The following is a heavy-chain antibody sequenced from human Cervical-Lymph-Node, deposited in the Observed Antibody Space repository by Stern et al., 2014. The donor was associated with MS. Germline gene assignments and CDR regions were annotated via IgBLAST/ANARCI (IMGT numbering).Heavy chain of an antibody. Sequence: VQLEESGPGLVKPSETLSLTCTVSGASISSYYWNWIRQPPGTGLEWIGYIYYPGTTNYNPSLKGRVAISLDTSKNQFSLILRSVSAADTAVYYCARKSLSMDHYFDSWGQGTLVTVSS. D-gene: IGHD2-2*03. CDR3: ARKSLSMDHYFDS. CDR1: GASISSYY. CDR2: IYYPGTT. V-gene: IGHV4-59*01. J-gene: IGHJ4*02.